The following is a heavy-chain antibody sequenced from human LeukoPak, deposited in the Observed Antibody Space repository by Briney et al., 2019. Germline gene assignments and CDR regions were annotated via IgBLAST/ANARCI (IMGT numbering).Heavy chain of an antibody. CDR3: VATYLYAMDV. J-gene: IGHJ6*04. D-gene: IGHD2-2*02. Sequence: GGSLRLSCVASGFTFSNYWMHWVRQAPGKGLVWISRINSDGTTTNYADSVKGRVTISRDNAKNMLYLQMNCPRVEDTAVYYCVATYLYAMDVWGKGTTVTVSS. CDR1: GFTFSNYW. V-gene: IGHV3-74*01. CDR2: INSDGTTT.